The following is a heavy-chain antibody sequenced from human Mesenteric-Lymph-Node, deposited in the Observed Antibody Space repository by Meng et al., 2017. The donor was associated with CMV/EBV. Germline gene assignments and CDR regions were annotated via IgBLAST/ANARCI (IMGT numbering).Heavy chain of an antibody. V-gene: IGHV3-30*04. J-gene: IGHJ6*02. CDR3: ARDAGIHAFWSGSTARDLYAMDV. Sequence: GESLKISCAASGFTFSSYAMHWVRQAPGKGLEWVAVISYDGSNKYYADSVKGRFTISRDKAKNSLYLQMDSLRAEDTALYYCARDAGIHAFWSGSTARDLYAMDVWGQGTTVTVSS. D-gene: IGHD3-3*01. CDR1: GFTFSSYA. CDR2: ISYDGSNK.